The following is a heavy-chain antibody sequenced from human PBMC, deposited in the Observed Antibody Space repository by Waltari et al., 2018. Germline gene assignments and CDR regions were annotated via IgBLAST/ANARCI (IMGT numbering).Heavy chain of an antibody. J-gene: IGHJ3*01. D-gene: IGHD3-9*01. CDR3: TRVSLRLAADI. CDR2: MNQDGSQK. Sequence: EVQLVESGGGLVQPGGSLRLSCAASGFTFNTYWMNWVRQAPGKGLEGVANMNQDGSQKYYVDSVRGRFTISRDNAKNSLHLQMSSLRDEDTAVYYCTRVSLRLAADIWGQGTMVTVSS. CDR1: GFTFNTYW. V-gene: IGHV3-7*03.